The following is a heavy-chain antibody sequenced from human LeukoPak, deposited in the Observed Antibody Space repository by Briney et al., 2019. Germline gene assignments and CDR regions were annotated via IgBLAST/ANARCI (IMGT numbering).Heavy chain of an antibody. V-gene: IGHV3-23*01. Sequence: PGGSLSLSCAASGFTFTNYSMYWVRQAPGKGLEWVSGIFGSGGSAHYADSVKGRFTISRDNSKNTVYLQLDSLRVEDTAVYYCGKTTVGYSSGRYPGWPVDYWGQGTLVTVSS. J-gene: IGHJ4*02. CDR1: GFTFTNYS. D-gene: IGHD2-15*01. CDR3: GKTTVGYSSGRYPGWPVDY. CDR2: IFGSGGSA.